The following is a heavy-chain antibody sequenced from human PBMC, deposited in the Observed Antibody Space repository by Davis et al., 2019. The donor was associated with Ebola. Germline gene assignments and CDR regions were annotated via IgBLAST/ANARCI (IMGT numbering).Heavy chain of an antibody. CDR2: FDPEDGET. D-gene: IGHD6-19*01. J-gene: IGHJ4*02. CDR1: GGTFSSYA. V-gene: IGHV1-24*01. Sequence: ASVKVSCKASGGTFSSYAISWVRQAPGIGLEWMGGFDPEDGETIYAQKFQGRVTMTEDTSTDTAYMELSSLRSDDTAVYYCARPYSSGWADYWGQGTLVTVSS. CDR3: ARPYSSGWADY.